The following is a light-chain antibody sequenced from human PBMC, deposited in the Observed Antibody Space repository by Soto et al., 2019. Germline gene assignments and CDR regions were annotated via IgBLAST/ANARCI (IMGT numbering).Light chain of an antibody. CDR1: SSDVGGDNY. CDR3: SSYAGSNTPAV. CDR2: EVS. J-gene: IGLJ7*01. V-gene: IGLV2-8*01. Sequence: QSALTQPPSASGSPGQSVTISCTGTSSDVGGDNYVSWYQQPPGKAPKLMIYEVSKRPSGVPDRFSGSKSGNTASLTVAGLQAEDEADYYCSSYAGSNTPAVFGGGTQLTVL.